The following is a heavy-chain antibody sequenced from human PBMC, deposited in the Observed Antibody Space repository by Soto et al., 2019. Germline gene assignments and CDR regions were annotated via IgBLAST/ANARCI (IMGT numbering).Heavy chain of an antibody. CDR3: ATAEQLARHNWFDP. Sequence: GASVKVSCQVSGYTLTELSMHWVRQAPGKGLEWMGGFDPEDGETIYAQKSQGRVTMTEDTSTDTAYMELSSLRSEDTAVYYCATAEQLARHNWFDPWGQGTLVTVSS. J-gene: IGHJ5*02. D-gene: IGHD6-6*01. CDR1: GYTLTELS. CDR2: FDPEDGET. V-gene: IGHV1-24*01.